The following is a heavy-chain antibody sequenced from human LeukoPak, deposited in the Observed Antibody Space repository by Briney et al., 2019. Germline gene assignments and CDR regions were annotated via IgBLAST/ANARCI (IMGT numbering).Heavy chain of an antibody. CDR1: GYTFTSYG. V-gene: IGHV1-69*05. CDR2: IIPIFGTA. CDR3: ARSSGTAMVLIY. Sequence: GASVKVSCKASGYTFTSYGISWVRQAPGQGLEWMGGIIPIFGTANYAQKFQGRVTITTDESTSTAYMELSSLRSEDTAVYYCARSSGTAMVLIYWGQGTLVTVSS. J-gene: IGHJ4*02. D-gene: IGHD5-18*01.